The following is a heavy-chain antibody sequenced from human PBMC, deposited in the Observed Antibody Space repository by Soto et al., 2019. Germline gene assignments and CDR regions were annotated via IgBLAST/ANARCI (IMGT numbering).Heavy chain of an antibody. CDR1: GGYFSDYC. CDR2: INPTGGT. Sequence: SEPKPLTYAVDGGYFSDYCWRWVRQYPGKGLEWIGEINPTGGTNYNPSLKSRVTISVDTSKDQFSPQLSSVTAADTAVYYCARTSATPASRNLDYWGQGTLVPVSS. V-gene: IGHV4-34*01. D-gene: IGHD2-2*01. J-gene: IGHJ4*02. CDR3: ARTSATPASRNLDY.